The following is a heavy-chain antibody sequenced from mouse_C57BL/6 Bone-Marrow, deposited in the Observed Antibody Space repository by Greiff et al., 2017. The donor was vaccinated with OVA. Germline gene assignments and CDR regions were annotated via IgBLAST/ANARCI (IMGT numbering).Heavy chain of an antibody. CDR3: ARYITGFAY. CDR2: IYPRGGNT. Sequence: VQLKESGAELARPGASVKLSCKASGYTFTSYGISWVKQRTGQGLEWIGEIYPRGGNTYYNEKFKGKATLTADKSSSTAYMELRSLTSEDSAVYFCARYITGFAYWGQGTLVTVSA. V-gene: IGHV1-81*01. J-gene: IGHJ3*01. CDR1: GYTFTSYG. D-gene: IGHD1-2*01.